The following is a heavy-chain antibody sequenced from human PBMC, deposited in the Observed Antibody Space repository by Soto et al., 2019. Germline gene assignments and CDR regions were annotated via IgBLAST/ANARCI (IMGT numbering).Heavy chain of an antibody. CDR3: ARVVVVAATHSWFSRAKDRYMDV. CDR2: INHSGST. CDR1: GGSFSGYY. V-gene: IGHV4-34*01. D-gene: IGHD2-15*01. J-gene: IGHJ6*03. Sequence: QVQLQQWGAGLLKPSETLSLTCAVYGGSFSGYYWSWIRQPPGKGLEWIGEINHSGSTNYNPSLKSRVTISVDPSKNQFSLKLSSVTAADTAVYYCARVVVVAATHSWFSRAKDRYMDVCGKGTTVTVSS.